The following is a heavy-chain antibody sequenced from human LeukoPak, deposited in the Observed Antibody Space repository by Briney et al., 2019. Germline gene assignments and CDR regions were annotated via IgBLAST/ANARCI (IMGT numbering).Heavy chain of an antibody. V-gene: IGHV4-34*01. CDR1: GGSFSGYY. D-gene: IGHD7-27*01. CDR2: INHSGST. CDR3: VSSYFPAGVYYFDY. J-gene: IGHJ4*02. Sequence: PSETLSLTCAVYGGSFSGYYWSWIRQPPGKGLEWIGEINHSGSTNYNPSLKSRVTISVDTSKNQFSLKLSSVTAADTAVYYCVSSYFPAGVYYFDYWGQGTLVTVSS.